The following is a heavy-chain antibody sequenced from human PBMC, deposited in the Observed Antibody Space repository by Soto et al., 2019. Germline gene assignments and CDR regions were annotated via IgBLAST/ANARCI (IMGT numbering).Heavy chain of an antibody. Sequence: EVQLVESGGGLVKPGGSLRLSCAASGFTFSSYSYSMNWVRQAPGKGLEWVSSVSSSSSYIYYADSVKGRFTISRDNAKHSLYLPMTSLRAEDTAVYYCARDFFDSSGYYFGYYFDYWGQGTLVTVSS. CDR3: ARDFFDSSGYYFGYYFDY. CDR1: GFTFSSYSYS. J-gene: IGHJ4*02. CDR2: VSSSSSYI. D-gene: IGHD3-22*01. V-gene: IGHV3-21*01.